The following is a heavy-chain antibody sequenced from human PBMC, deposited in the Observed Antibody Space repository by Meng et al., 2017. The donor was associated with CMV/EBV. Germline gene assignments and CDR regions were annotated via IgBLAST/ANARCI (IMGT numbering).Heavy chain of an antibody. J-gene: IGHJ6*02. CDR2: IYSGGST. D-gene: IGHD3-3*01. V-gene: IGHV3-66*02. Sequence: GESLKISCAASGFTFSSYAMSWVRQAPGKGLEWVSVIYSGGSTYYADSVKGRFTISRDNSKNTLYLQMNSLRAEDTAVYYCARDVGTHDYDFWSGPWQSYGMDVWGQGTTVTVSS. CDR3: ARDVGTHDYDFWSGPWQSYGMDV. CDR1: GFTFSSYA.